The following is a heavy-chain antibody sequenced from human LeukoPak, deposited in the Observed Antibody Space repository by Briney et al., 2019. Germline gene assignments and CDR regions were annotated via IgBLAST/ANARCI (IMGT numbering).Heavy chain of an antibody. CDR2: ISSSGSTI. CDR3: ARGPPYFYGDYWGLFDY. J-gene: IGHJ4*02. D-gene: IGHD4-17*01. Sequence: GGSLRLSCAASGFTFSSYEMNWVRQAPGKGLEWVSYISSSGSTIYYADSVKGRFTISRDNAKNSLYLQMSSLRAEDTAVYYCARGPPYFYGDYWGLFDYWGQGTLVTVSS. V-gene: IGHV3-48*03. CDR1: GFTFSSYE.